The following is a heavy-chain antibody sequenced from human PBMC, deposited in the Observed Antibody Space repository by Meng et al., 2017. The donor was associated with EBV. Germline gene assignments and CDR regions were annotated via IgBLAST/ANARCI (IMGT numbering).Heavy chain of an antibody. V-gene: IGHV4-34*01. CDR3: AEGRGTFDY. CDR2: VNHAGRT. CDR1: GESFSGYY. J-gene: IGHJ4*02. Sequence: QVQLQRGGPGLLKHSATLSLTCGLSGESFSGYYCSWVRQSPGKGLEWIGEVNHAGRTNFNPSLKSRVSISLDTSKNQFSLKLNSVTVADTAVYYCAEGRGTFDYWGRGTLVTVSS.